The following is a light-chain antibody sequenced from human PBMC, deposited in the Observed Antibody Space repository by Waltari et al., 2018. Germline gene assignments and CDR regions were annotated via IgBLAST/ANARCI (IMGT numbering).Light chain of an antibody. CDR3: QQYYSYPRT. J-gene: IGKJ1*01. CDR1: LGIRSW. V-gene: IGKV1-5*03. CDR2: KSS. Sequence: DIQMTQSPSTLSASVGDRVTITCQASLGIRSWLAWYQQKPGKAPNLLVSKSSTLETGVPSRFSGSGSGTEFTLTISSLQPDDFATYYCQQYYSYPRTFGQGTKVEIK.